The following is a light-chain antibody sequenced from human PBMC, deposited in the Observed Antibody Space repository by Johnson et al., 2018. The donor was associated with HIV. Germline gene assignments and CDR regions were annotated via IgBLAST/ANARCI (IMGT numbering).Light chain of an antibody. V-gene: IGLV1-51*01. CDR3: ETWGTGLSAGGV. CDR2: DNN. J-gene: IGLJ1*01. CDR1: TSNIGNNY. Sequence: QSVLSQPPSVSAAPGQKVTISCSGSTSNIGNNYVSWYQQFPGTAPKLLIYDNNKRPSGIPDRFSGSKSGTSATLGITGLQTGDEADYYCETWGTGLSAGGVFGTGTKVTVL.